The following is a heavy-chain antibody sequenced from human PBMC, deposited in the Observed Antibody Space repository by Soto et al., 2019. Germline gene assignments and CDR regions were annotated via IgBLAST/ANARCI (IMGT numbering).Heavy chain of an antibody. CDR2: ISSTTNYI. J-gene: IGHJ4*02. CDR1: GFTCTRYS. V-gene: IGHV3-21*06. Sequence: LRLSCAASGFTCTRYSMNWVRQAPGKGLEWVSSISSTTNYIYYGDSMKGRFTISRDNAKNSLYLEMNSLRAEDTAVYYCARESEDLTSNFDYWGQGTLVTVSS. CDR3: ARESEDLTSNFDY.